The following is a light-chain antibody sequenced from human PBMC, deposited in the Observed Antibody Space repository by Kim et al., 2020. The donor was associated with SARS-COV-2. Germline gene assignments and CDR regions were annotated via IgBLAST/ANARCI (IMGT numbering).Light chain of an antibody. Sequence: GQKVTNSCSGSRSNIGNNYVSWYQQLPGTAPKLLIYDNNKRPSGIPDRFSGSKSGTSATLGITGLQTGDEADYYCGTWDSSLSAVVFGGGTQLT. CDR1: RSNIGNNY. V-gene: IGLV1-51*01. CDR3: GTWDSSLSAVV. J-gene: IGLJ2*01. CDR2: DNN.